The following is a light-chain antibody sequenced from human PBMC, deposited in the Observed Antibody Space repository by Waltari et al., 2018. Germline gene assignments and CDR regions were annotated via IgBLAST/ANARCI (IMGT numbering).Light chain of an antibody. Sequence: EIALTQSPATLSLSPGYRATLSCRASQTVTTYLAWYQQKPGQAPRLLIYDASNRAAGIPARFSGSASETDFTLTISSLEPEDSAVYYCQQRTNWPPLAFGGGTKVEIK. J-gene: IGKJ4*01. V-gene: IGKV3-11*01. CDR2: DAS. CDR3: QQRTNWPPLA. CDR1: QTVTTY.